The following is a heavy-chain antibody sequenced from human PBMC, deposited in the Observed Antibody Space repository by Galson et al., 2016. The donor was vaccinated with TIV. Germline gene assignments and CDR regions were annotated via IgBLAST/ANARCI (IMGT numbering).Heavy chain of an antibody. D-gene: IGHD3-22*01. CDR3: ARRSSGFDAFDI. V-gene: IGHV4-31*02. Sequence: NWVRQVPGKGLEWIGYIYYRGSTYYNPSLRSRVTISLDTSRDNFSLRLNSVTAADTAVYYCARRSSGFDAFDIWGPGTLVTVSS. J-gene: IGHJ3*02. CDR2: IYYRGST.